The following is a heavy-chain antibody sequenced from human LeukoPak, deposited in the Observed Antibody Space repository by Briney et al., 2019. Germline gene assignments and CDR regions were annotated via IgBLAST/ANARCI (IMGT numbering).Heavy chain of an antibody. CDR3: ARDTRGGAVADPGGPEGGYYYYGMDV. V-gene: IGHV1-8*03. Sequence: ASVKVSCKASGYTFTSYDINWVRQATGQGLEWMGWMNPNSGNTGYAQKFQGRVTITRNTSISTAYMELSSLRSEDTAVYYCARDTRGGAVADPGGPEGGYYYYGMDVWGQGTTVTVSS. D-gene: IGHD6-19*01. J-gene: IGHJ6*02. CDR1: GYTFTSYD. CDR2: MNPNSGNT.